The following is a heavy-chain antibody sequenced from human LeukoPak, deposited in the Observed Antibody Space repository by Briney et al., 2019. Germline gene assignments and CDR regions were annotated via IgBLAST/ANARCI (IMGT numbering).Heavy chain of an antibody. V-gene: IGHV3-7*01. CDR2: IKRDGSEK. J-gene: IGHJ6*02. CDR1: GFTFSNYW. D-gene: IGHD3/OR15-3a*01. CDR3: ARGTEDSLYYYYGMDV. Sequence: PGGSLRLSCAASGFTFSNYWMSWVRQAPGKGLEWVGNIKRDGSEKYYADSVKGRFTISRDNAKNSLYLQMNSLRAEDTAVYYCARGTEDSLYYYYGMDVWGQGTTVTVSS.